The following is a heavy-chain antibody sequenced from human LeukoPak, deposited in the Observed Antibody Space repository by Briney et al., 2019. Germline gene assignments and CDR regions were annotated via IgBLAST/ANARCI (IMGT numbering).Heavy chain of an antibody. D-gene: IGHD6-13*01. CDR1: GGSISSSNW. Sequence: SEAPSLTCAVSGGSISSSNWWSWVRQPPGKGLGWIGEFYHRGSTNYNPSLKSPVTLSVDKSKNQFSLKLSSVTAADTAVYYCARARGLAAAGTLNYWGQGTLVTVP. CDR2: FYHRGST. J-gene: IGHJ4*02. CDR3: ARARGLAAAGTLNY. V-gene: IGHV4-4*02.